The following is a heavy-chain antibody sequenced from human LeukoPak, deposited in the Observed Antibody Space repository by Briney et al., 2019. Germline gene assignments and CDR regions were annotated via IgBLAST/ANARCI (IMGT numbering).Heavy chain of an antibody. D-gene: IGHD5-18*01. CDR2: IYYSGST. CDR3: AGARISAMVPNFDY. J-gene: IGHJ4*02. CDR1: GGSISSYY. V-gene: IGHV4-59*01. Sequence: PSETLSLTCTVSGGSISSYYWSWIRQPPGKRLEWIGYIYYSGSTNYNPSLKSRVTISVDTSKNQFSLKLSSVTAADTAVYYCAGARISAMVPNFDYWGQGTLVTVSS.